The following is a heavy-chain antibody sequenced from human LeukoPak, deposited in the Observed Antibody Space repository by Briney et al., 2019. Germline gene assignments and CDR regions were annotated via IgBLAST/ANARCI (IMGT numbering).Heavy chain of an antibody. CDR2: LSSSGDTI. V-gene: IGHV3-11*04. CDR1: GFTFSDYY. D-gene: IGHD3-16*01. CDR3: AKAQGGYFDY. J-gene: IGHJ4*02. Sequence: GGSLRLSCAASGFTFSDYYMSWIRQAPGKGLEWVSFLSSSGDTIYYADSVRGRFTISRDNAKNSLYLQMNSLRAEDTAVYYCAKAQGGYFDYWGQGTLVTVSS.